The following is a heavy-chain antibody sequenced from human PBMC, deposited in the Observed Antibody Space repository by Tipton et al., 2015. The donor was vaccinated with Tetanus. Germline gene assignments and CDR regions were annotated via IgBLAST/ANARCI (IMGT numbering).Heavy chain of an antibody. CDR3: GRVDTYGSNWYEAY. CDR1: GFTFSTYW. V-gene: IGHV3-7*01. CDR2: IKRDGSEK. Sequence: GSLRLSCAASGFTFSTYWMGWSRQAPGKGLEWVANIKRDGSEKYYMASVKGRFTISRDNAKNSLYLEVNSLRAEDTAVYFCGRVDTYGSNWYEAYWGQGTLVTVSS. J-gene: IGHJ4*02. D-gene: IGHD6-13*01.